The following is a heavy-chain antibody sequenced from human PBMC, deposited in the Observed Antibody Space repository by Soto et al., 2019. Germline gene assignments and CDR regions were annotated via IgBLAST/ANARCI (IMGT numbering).Heavy chain of an antibody. J-gene: IGHJ3*02. V-gene: IGHV4-34*01. CDR3: AITSGGLLASAFDI. Sequence: SETLSLTCAVYGGSFSGYYWSWIRQPPGKGLEWIGEINHSGSTNYNPSLKSRVTISVDTSKNQFSLKLSSVTAADTAVYYCAITSGGLLASAFDIWGQGTMVTVSS. D-gene: IGHD2-15*01. CDR1: GGSFSGYY. CDR2: INHSGST.